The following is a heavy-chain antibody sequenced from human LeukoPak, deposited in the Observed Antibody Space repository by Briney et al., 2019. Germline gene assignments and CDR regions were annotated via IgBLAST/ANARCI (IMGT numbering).Heavy chain of an antibody. Sequence: PGGSLRLSCAASGFTFSSYWMSWVRQAPGKGLEWVSGINWNGGSTGYADSVKGRFTISRDNAKNSLYLQMNSLRAEDTALYYCARGPYGSGSYYRRYYYYMDVWGKGTTVTVSS. CDR2: INWNGGST. D-gene: IGHD3-10*01. J-gene: IGHJ6*03. CDR3: ARGPYGSGSYYRRYYYYMDV. V-gene: IGHV3-20*04. CDR1: GFTFSSYW.